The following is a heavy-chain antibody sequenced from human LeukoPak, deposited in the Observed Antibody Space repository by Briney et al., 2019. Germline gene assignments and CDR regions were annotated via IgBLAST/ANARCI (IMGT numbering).Heavy chain of an antibody. V-gene: IGHV3-43*01. CDR3: AKSKAAVTTGYLDY. CDR1: GFTFDDYT. Sequence: GGSLRLSCAASGFTFDDYTMHWVRQAPGKGLEWVSLISWDGGSTYYADSVKGRFTISRDNSKNSLYLQMNSLRTEDTALYYCAKSKAAVTTGYLDYWGQGTLVTVSS. D-gene: IGHD4-17*01. J-gene: IGHJ4*02. CDR2: ISWDGGST.